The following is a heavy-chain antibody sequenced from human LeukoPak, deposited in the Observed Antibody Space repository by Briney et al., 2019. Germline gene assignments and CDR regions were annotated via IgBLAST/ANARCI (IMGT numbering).Heavy chain of an antibody. D-gene: IGHD6-13*01. J-gene: IGHJ4*02. Sequence: SETLSLTCTVSGGSISSGSYYWSWIRQPAGKGLDWIGRIYTSGSTNYNPSLKSRVTISVDTSKNQFSLKLSSVTAADTAVYYCARTRIAAAWGVSYFDYWGQGTLVTVSS. CDR3: ARTRIAAAWGVSYFDY. CDR1: GGSISSGSYY. CDR2: IYTSGST. V-gene: IGHV4-61*02.